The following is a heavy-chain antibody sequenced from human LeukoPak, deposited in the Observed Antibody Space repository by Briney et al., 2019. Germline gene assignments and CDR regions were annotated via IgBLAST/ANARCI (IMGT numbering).Heavy chain of an antibody. Sequence: GGSLRLSCAASGFTFSNYAMHWVRQAPGKGLEWVAVIWYDGSNKYYADSVKGRFTISRDNSKNTLYLQMNSLRAEDTAVYYCASQRSAYSSSWYKLDYWGQGTLVTVSS. CDR1: GFTFSNYA. CDR3: ASQRSAYSSSWYKLDY. J-gene: IGHJ4*02. CDR2: IWYDGSNK. V-gene: IGHV3-33*01. D-gene: IGHD6-13*01.